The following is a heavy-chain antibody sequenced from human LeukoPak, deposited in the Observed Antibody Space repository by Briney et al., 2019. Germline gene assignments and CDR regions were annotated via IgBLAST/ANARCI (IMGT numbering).Heavy chain of an antibody. CDR3: ARDKITGASSFDH. D-gene: IGHD1-14*01. Sequence: GGSLRLSCAASGFTFSSYSMNWVRQAPGKGLEWVANIRQDGREIYYVDSVKGRFTISRDNAKNSLYLQMNSLRAEDTAVYYCARDKITGASSFDHWGQGTLVTVSS. CDR1: GFTFSSYS. CDR2: IRQDGREI. V-gene: IGHV3-7*04. J-gene: IGHJ4*02.